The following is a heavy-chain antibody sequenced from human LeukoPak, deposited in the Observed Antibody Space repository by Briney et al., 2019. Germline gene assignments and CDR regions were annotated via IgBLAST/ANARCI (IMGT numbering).Heavy chain of an antibody. CDR2: ISGSGGST. CDR3: AKNYDYVWGSYRHNYFDY. CDR1: GFTFSSYA. Sequence: PGGSLRLSCAASGFTFSSYAMSWVRQAPGKGLEWVSAISGSGGSTYYADSVKGRFTISGDNSKNTLYLQMNSLRAEDTAVYYCAKNYDYVWGSYRHNYFDYWGQGTLVTVSS. V-gene: IGHV3-23*01. D-gene: IGHD3-16*02. J-gene: IGHJ4*02.